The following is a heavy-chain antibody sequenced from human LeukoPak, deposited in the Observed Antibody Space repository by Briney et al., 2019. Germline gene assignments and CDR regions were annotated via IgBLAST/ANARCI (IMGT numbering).Heavy chain of an antibody. D-gene: IGHD2-15*01. Sequence: PGGSLRLSCAASGFTFSSYSMNWVRQAPGKGLEWVSSISSSSSYIYYADSVKGRFTISRDNAKNSLYLQMNSLRAEDTAVYYCANTRGYGYYFNYWGQGTLVTVSS. CDR3: ANTRGYGYYFNY. J-gene: IGHJ4*02. CDR1: GFTFSSYS. V-gene: IGHV3-21*01. CDR2: ISSSSSYI.